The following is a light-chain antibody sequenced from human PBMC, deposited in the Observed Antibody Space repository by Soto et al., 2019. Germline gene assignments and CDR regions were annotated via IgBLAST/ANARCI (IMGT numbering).Light chain of an antibody. CDR3: QQYNSYRT. J-gene: IGKJ1*01. CDR2: DAS. Sequence: DIQMTQSPSPLSASVGDRVTITCRASQTISTYLNWYQQKPGKAPKLLIYDASILESGVPSRFSGSGSGTEFTLTISSLQPDDFATYYCQQYNSYRTFGQGTKVDIK. CDR1: QTISTY. V-gene: IGKV1-5*01.